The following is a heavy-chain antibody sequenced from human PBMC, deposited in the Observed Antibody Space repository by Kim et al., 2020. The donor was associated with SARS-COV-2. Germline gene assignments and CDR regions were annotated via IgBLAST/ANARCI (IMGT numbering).Heavy chain of an antibody. Sequence: YYADSVKGRFTISRDNSKNTLYLQMNSLRAEDTAVYYCARGESTLDYFDYWGQGTLVTVSS. V-gene: IGHV3-53*01. J-gene: IGHJ4*02. D-gene: IGHD3-10*01. CDR3: ARGESTLDYFDY.